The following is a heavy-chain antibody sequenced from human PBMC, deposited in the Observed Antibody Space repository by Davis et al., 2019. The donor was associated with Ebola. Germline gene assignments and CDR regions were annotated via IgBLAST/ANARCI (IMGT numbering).Heavy chain of an antibody. Sequence: GGSLRLSCAASGFTFSSHSMNWVRQAPGKGLEWVSSISGSSTYIYYAESVKGRFTISRDNAKNSLYLQMNSLRAEDTAVYYCARARVTTPYYYYGIDVWGQGTTVTVSS. CDR1: GFTFSSHS. V-gene: IGHV3-21*01. CDR2: ISGSSTYI. J-gene: IGHJ6*02. D-gene: IGHD1-14*01. CDR3: ARARVTTPYYYYGIDV.